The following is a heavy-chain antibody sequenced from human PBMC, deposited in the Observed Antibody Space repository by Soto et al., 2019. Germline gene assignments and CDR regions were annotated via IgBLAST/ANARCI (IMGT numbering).Heavy chain of an antibody. V-gene: IGHV3-23*01. J-gene: IGHJ4*02. D-gene: IGHD3-3*01. Sequence: GGSLRLSCAASGFTFSSYAMSWVRQAPGKGLEWVSAISGSGGSTYYADSVKGRFTISRDNSKNTLYLQMNSLRAEDTAVYYCAFPSSVFGVVTPYWGQGTLVTVSS. CDR1: GFTFSSYA. CDR2: ISGSGGST. CDR3: AFPSSVFGVVTPY.